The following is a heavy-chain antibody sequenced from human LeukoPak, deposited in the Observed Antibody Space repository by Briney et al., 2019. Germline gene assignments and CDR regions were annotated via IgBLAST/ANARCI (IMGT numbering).Heavy chain of an antibody. CDR2: MNSNSGNT. CDR1: GYTFTSYD. CDR3: ARYVSYYDSSGYYQSDAFDI. V-gene: IGHV1-8*01. J-gene: IGHJ3*02. D-gene: IGHD3-22*01. Sequence: GASVKVSCKASGYTFTSYDINWVRQATGQGLEWMGWMNSNSGNTGYAQKFQGRVTMTRNTSISTAYMELSSLRSEDTAVYYCARYVSYYDSSGYYQSDAFDIWGQGTMVTVSS.